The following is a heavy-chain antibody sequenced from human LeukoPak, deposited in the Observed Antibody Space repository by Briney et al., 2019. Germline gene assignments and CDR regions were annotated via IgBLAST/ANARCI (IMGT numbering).Heavy chain of an antibody. J-gene: IGHJ4*02. CDR2: VRVDGHTT. V-gene: IGHV3-23*01. Sequence: GGTLRLSCVASGFIFSNYGMSWVRQVPGKGLEWVSSVRVDGHTTFYADSVKGRFTISRDNSKNTLYLQMNSLRAEDTAVYYCAKDRVVYNWNYAYYFDDWGQGTLVTVSS. CDR1: GFIFSNYG. D-gene: IGHD1-7*01. CDR3: AKDRVVYNWNYAYYFDD.